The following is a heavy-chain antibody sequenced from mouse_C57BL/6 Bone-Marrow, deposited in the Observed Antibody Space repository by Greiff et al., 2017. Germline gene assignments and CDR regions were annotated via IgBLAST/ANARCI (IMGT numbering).Heavy chain of an antibody. D-gene: IGHD1-1*01. CDR1: GFPFSDYG. Sequence: EVQGVESGGGLVKPGGSLKLSCAASGFPFSDYGMHWVRPAPETGLEWVAYVSSCSSTIYYADPVKGRFTISRDNAKHTLCLQMTSLRSEYTAMYYCARACYYGSSYPSYWGQGTTLTVSS. J-gene: IGHJ2*01. V-gene: IGHV5-17*01. CDR2: VSSCSSTI. CDR3: ARACYYGSSYPSY.